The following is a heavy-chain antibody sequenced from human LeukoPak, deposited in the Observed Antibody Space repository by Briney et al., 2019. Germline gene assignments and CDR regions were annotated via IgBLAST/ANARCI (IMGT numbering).Heavy chain of an antibody. CDR1: GGSVSSGSYY. Sequence: SETLSLTCTVSGGSVSSGSYYWSWIRQPPGKGLEWIGYIYYSGSTNYNPSLKSRVTISVDTSKNQFSLRLSSVTAADTAVYYGALYCSSTSCELSYYYGMDVWGQGTTVTASS. V-gene: IGHV4-61*01. J-gene: IGHJ6*02. CDR3: ALYCSSTSCELSYYYGMDV. CDR2: IYYSGST. D-gene: IGHD2-2*01.